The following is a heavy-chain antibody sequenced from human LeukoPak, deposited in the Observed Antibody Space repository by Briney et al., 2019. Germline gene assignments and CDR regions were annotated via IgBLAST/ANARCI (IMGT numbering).Heavy chain of an antibody. CDR3: ASTVLLWFGDPYYFDY. J-gene: IGHJ4*02. CDR2: IYYSGST. Sequence: SETLSLTCTVSGGSISSSSYYWGWIRQPPGNGLEWIGSIYYSGSTYYNPSLKSRVTISVDTSKNQLSLKLSSVTAADTAVYYCASTVLLWFGDPYYFDYWGQGTLVTVSS. CDR1: GGSISSSSYY. V-gene: IGHV4-39*01. D-gene: IGHD3-10*01.